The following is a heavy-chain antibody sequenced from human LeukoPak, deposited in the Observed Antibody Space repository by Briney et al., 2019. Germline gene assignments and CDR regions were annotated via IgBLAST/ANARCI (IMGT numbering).Heavy chain of an antibody. CDR3: ARDNPTGVGVSMDV. CDR1: GFTFSSYA. D-gene: IGHD1-1*01. J-gene: IGHJ6*03. V-gene: IGHV3-23*01. CDR2: ISGSGSST. Sequence: GGSLRLSCAASGFTFSSYAMSWVRQAPGKGLEWVSAISGSGSSTYYADSVKGRFTISRDNSKNTLYLQMNSLRAEDTAVYYCARDNPTGVGVSMDVWGKGTTVTVSS.